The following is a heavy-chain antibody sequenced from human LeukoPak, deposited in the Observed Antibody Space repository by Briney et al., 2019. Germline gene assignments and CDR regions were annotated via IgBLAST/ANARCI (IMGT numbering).Heavy chain of an antibody. CDR2: IYHSGST. J-gene: IGHJ4*02. Sequence: SGTLSLTCAVSGGSISSSNWWSWVRQPPGKGLEWIGEIYHSGSTNCNPSLKSRVTISVDTSKNQFSLRLSSVTAAGTAVYYSARLASGSYGPLTPFDYWGQGTLVTVSS. D-gene: IGHD1-26*01. CDR3: ARLASGSYGPLTPFDY. V-gene: IGHV4-4*02. CDR1: GGSISSSNW.